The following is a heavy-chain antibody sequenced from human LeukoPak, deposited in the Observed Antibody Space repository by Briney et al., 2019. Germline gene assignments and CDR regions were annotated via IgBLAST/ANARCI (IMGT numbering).Heavy chain of an antibody. CDR3: AKGSYYDSSGYYYDY. V-gene: IGHV3-9*01. D-gene: IGHD3-22*01. Sequence: PGRSLRLSCAASGFTFDDYAMHWVRQAPGKGLEWVSGISWNGGSIGYVDSVKGRFTTSRDNAKNSLYLQMNSLRAEDTALYYCAKGSYYDSSGYYYDYWGQGTLVTVSS. J-gene: IGHJ4*02. CDR2: ISWNGGSI. CDR1: GFTFDDYA.